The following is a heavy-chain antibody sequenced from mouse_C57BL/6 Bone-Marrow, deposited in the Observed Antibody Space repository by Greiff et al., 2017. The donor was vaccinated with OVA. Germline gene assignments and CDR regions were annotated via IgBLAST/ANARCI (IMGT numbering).Heavy chain of an antibody. CDR2: IDPSDSYT. CDR3: APTVVANWYFDV. V-gene: IGHV1-50*01. D-gene: IGHD1-1*01. CDR1: GYTFTSYW. Sequence: QVQLQQPGAELVKPGASVKLSCKASGYTFTSYWMQWVKQRPGQGLEWIGEIDPSDSYTNYNQKFKGKATLTVDTSSSTAYMQLSSLTAEDSAVYYCAPTVVANWYFDVWGTGTTVTVSS. J-gene: IGHJ1*03.